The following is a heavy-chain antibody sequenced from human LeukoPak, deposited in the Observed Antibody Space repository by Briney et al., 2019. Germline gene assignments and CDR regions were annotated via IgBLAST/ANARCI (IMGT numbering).Heavy chain of an antibody. D-gene: IGHD2-15*01. CDR3: ARGYCSGGSCYVGDHFDY. CDR2: MNPNSGNT. Sequence: GASVKVSCKASGYTFTSYYINWVRQATGQGLEWMGWMNPNSGNTGYAQKFQGRVTMTRNTSISTAYMELSSLRSEDTAVYYCARGYCSGGSCYVGDHFDYWGQGTLVTVSS. J-gene: IGHJ4*02. CDR1: GYTFTSYY. V-gene: IGHV1-8*01.